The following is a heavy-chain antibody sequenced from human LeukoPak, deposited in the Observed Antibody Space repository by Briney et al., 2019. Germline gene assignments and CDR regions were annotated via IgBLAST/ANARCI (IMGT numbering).Heavy chain of an antibody. D-gene: IGHD4-17*01. CDR2: ISDSGGST. V-gene: IGHV3-23*01. Sequence: GGSLRLSCAASGFTFSSYAMSWVRQAPGKGLEWVSVISDSGGSTYYADPVKGRFTISRDNSKNTLYLQMNSLRAEDTAAYHCVIDPRTVTTRDYNYYGMDVWGLGTTVTVSS. CDR3: VIDPRTVTTRDYNYYGMDV. J-gene: IGHJ6*02. CDR1: GFTFSSYA.